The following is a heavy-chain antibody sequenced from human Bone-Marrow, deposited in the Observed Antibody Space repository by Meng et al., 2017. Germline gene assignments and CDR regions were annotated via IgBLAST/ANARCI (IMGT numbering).Heavy chain of an antibody. CDR2: IKQDGSDK. J-gene: IGHJ4*02. Sequence: GESLKISCAASGFTFSSYWMSWVRQAPGKGLEWVAHIKQDGSDKYSVDSVEGRFTISRDNAKNSMALQINSLRAEDTAVYYCARLKVGSVKGYYFDYWGQGTLVTVSS. V-gene: IGHV3-7*01. CDR3: ARLKVGSVKGYYFDY. D-gene: IGHD1-26*01. CDR1: GFTFSSYW.